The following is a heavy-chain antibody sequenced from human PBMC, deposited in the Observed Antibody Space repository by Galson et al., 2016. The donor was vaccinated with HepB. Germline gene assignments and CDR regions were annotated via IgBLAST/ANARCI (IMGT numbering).Heavy chain of an antibody. J-gene: IGHJ5*02. CDR2: IYPGDSNT. V-gene: IGHV5-51*01. Sequence: QSGAEVKKPGESLRISCKGSGYNFPVYWIGWVRQMPGKGLEWMGIIYPGDSNTKYNPSFEGQVTISVDKSITTAYLQWSSLKASDSAMYYCARADTYSSLPVQFDPWGQGTLVTVSS. CDR3: ARADTYSSLPVQFDP. D-gene: IGHD6-19*01. CDR1: GYNFPVYW.